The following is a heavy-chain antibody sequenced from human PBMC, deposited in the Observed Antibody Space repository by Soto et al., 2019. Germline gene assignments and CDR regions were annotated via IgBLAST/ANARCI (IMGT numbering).Heavy chain of an antibody. J-gene: IGHJ4*01. V-gene: IGHV3-15*07. CDR2: IKSKTDGGTT. CDR3: TTDSYSTIIIVRFDY. CDR1: GFTFSNAW. Sequence: EVQLVESGVGLVKPGGSLRLSCAASGFTFSNAWINWVRQAPGKGLAWVGRIKSKTDGGTTDYAEPVKGRFAISRDDSNNMVYLQMNSLKIEDTAVYYCTTDSYSTIIIVRFDYWRHGTLVSVSP. D-gene: IGHD3-22*01.